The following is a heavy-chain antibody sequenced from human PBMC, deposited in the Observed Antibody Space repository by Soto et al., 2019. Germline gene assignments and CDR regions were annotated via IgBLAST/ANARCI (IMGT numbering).Heavy chain of an antibody. Sequence: QVQLVESGGGVVQPGRSLRLSCAASGFTFSSYGMHWVRQAPGKGLEWVAVIWYDGSNKYYADSVKGRFTISRDNSKNTLYLQMNSLRAEDTAVYYCARDGDYEGDYYYYYMDVWGKGTTVTVSS. D-gene: IGHD4-17*01. J-gene: IGHJ6*03. CDR3: ARDGDYEGDYYYYYMDV. CDR1: GFTFSSYG. CDR2: IWYDGSNK. V-gene: IGHV3-33*01.